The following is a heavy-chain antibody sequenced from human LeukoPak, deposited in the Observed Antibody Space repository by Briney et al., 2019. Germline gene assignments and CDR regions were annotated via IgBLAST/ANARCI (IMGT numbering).Heavy chain of an antibody. J-gene: IGHJ3*02. D-gene: IGHD3-9*01. Sequence: GGSLRLSCAASGFTFSSYAMSWVRQTPGKGLEWVSAISGSGDSTYYADSVKGRFTISRDNSKNTLYLQMNSLRAEDTAVYYCASEKVLRYFDWLENHAFDIWGQGTMVTVSS. CDR3: ASEKVLRYFDWLENHAFDI. CDR1: GFTFSSYA. V-gene: IGHV3-23*01. CDR2: ISGSGDST.